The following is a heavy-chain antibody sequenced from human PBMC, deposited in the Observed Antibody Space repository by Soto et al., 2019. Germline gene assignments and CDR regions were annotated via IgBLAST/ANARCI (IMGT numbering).Heavy chain of an antibody. V-gene: IGHV4-34*01. Sequence: PSETLSLTCSIYSGSFSGYYWSWIRQPPGKGLEWIGEISQSGHTNYSPSLKSRVSISIDTSKKQFSLNLASVSAADTAVYYCARAPKFSGSSQTRPDFWGQGTLVTVSS. J-gene: IGHJ4*02. CDR1: SGSFSGYY. D-gene: IGHD6-6*01. CDR2: ISQSGHT. CDR3: ARAPKFSGSSQTRPDF.